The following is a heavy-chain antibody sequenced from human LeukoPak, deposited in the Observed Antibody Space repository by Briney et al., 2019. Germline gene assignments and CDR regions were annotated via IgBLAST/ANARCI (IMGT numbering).Heavy chain of an antibody. V-gene: IGHV4-38-2*01. CDR1: GYSISSGYY. J-gene: IGHJ4*02. D-gene: IGHD3-22*01. CDR3: ARGYYYDSSGYYGV. Sequence: TPSETLSLTCAVSGYSISSGYYWGWIRQPPGKGLEWIGSIYHSGSTYYNLSLKSRVTISVDTSKNQFSLKLSSVTAADTAVYYCARGYYYDSSGYYGVWGQGTLVTVSS. CDR2: IYHSGST.